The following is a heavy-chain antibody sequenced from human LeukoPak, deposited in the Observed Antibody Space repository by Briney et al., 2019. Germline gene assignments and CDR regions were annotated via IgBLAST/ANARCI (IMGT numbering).Heavy chain of an antibody. J-gene: IGHJ4*02. CDR3: ARHSSVALFDY. D-gene: IGHD3-22*01. V-gene: IGHV4-31*03. Sequence: SETLSLTCTVSGGSISSGGYYWSWIRQHPGKGLEWIGYIYYSGSTYYNPSLKSRVTISVDTSKNQFSLKLSSVTAADTAVYYCARHSSVALFDYWGQGALVTVCS. CDR2: IYYSGST. CDR1: GGSISSGGYY.